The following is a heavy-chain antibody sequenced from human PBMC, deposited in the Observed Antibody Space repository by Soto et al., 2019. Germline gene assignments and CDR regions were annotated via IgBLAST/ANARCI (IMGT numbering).Heavy chain of an antibody. CDR3: ARGRGEPAMAWYY. CDR1: GGSISSYY. J-gene: IGHJ4*02. D-gene: IGHD5-18*01. CDR2: ISYSGST. V-gene: IGHV4-59*01. Sequence: QVQLQESGPGLVKPSETLSLTCTVSGGSISSYYWSWIRQSPGKGLEWIGYISYSGSTKYNPSLQSRVPISVDTSKKQFSLKLSSVTASDTAVYYCARGRGEPAMAWYYWGQGTLVTVSS.